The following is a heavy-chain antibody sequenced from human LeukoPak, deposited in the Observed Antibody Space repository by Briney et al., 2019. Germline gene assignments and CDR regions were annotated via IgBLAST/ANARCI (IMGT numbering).Heavy chain of an antibody. J-gene: IGHJ4*02. D-gene: IGHD2/OR15-2a*01. CDR3: ARDFSIDY. V-gene: IGHV3-48*04. Sequence: GGSLRLSCAASGFTFSSYNMNWVRQAPGKGLEWVSYISSSSSTIYYADSVKGRFTISRDNAKNSLYLQMNSLRAEDTAVYYCARDFSIDYWGQGTLVTVSS. CDR1: GFTFSSYN. CDR2: ISSSSSTI.